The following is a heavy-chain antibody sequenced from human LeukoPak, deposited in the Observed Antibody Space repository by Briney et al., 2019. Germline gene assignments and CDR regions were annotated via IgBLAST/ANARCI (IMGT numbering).Heavy chain of an antibody. CDR1: GGSFSGYY. D-gene: IGHD3-10*01. CDR3: ARGLVQYYYGSGSYYKDYYYGMDV. CDR2: INHSGST. Sequence: SETLSLTCAVYGGSFSGYYWSWIRQPPGKGLEWIGEINHSGSTNYNPSLKSRVTISVDTSKNQFSLKLSSVTAADTVVYYCARGLVQYYYGSGSYYKDYYYGMDVWGQGTTVTVSS. J-gene: IGHJ6*02. V-gene: IGHV4-34*01.